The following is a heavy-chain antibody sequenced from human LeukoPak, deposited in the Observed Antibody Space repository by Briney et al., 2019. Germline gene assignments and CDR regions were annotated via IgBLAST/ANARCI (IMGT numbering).Heavy chain of an antibody. D-gene: IGHD3-10*01. CDR3: ARDGREIYYGSGSYPGY. J-gene: IGHJ4*02. CDR1: GFTLSSYA. V-gene: IGHV3-30*04. Sequence: GGSLTLSCAASGFTLSSYAMHWVRQAPGKGLEWVAVISYDGSNKYYADSVKGRFTISRDNSKNTLYLQMNSLRAEDTAEYYCARDGREIYYGSGSYPGYWGQGTLVTVSS. CDR2: ISYDGSNK.